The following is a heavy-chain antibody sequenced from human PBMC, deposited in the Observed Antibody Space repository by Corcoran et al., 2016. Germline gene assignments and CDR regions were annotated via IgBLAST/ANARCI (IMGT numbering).Heavy chain of an antibody. CDR2: INPSAGTT. J-gene: IGHJ4*02. V-gene: IGHV1-46*01. CDR1: GYTFTSYY. Sequence: QVQLVQSGAEVKKPGASVKVSCKASGYTFTSYYMHWVRQVPGQGPEWMGIINPSAGTTTYAKKFQGRVTLTRDTSTSTFYMERSSLRSEDTALYYCARKYCSGGSCTGSFDYWGQGTLVTVSS. CDR3: ARKYCSGGSCTGSFDY. D-gene: IGHD2-15*01.